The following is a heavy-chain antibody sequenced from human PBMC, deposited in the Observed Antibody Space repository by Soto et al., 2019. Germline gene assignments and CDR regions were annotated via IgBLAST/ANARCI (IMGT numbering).Heavy chain of an antibody. J-gene: IGHJ5*02. CDR2: ISGSGFKK. CDR3: AKNQGVELVPLATVDWFDP. Sequence: LRLSCAASGLIFENFGMSWVRQAPGKGLEWISSISGSGFKKYYADSVKGRFTISRDNSKSTVYLGLNNLSAEDTAVYHCAKNQGVELVPLATVDWFDPWGQGSVVTVSS. D-gene: IGHD1-26*01. CDR1: GLIFENFG. V-gene: IGHV3-23*01.